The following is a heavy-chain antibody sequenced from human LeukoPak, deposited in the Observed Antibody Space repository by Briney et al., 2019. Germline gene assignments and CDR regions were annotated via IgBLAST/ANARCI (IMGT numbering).Heavy chain of an antibody. CDR1: EFSFTNAW. CDR2: ITSKTDGGTP. Sequence: GGSLRLSCAASEFSFTNAWMNWVRRAPGKGLEWVGRITSKTDGGTPDYAAPVKGRFTISRDDSKTTLYLQMNSLKIEDTAVYYCAKDQSGMIEAAFDIWGQGTMVTVSS. CDR3: AKDQSGMIEAAFDI. J-gene: IGHJ3*02. D-gene: IGHD3-22*01. V-gene: IGHV3-15*01.